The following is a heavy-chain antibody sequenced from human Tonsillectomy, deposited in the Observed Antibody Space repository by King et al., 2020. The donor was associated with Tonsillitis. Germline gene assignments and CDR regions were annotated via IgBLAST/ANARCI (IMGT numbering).Heavy chain of an antibody. D-gene: IGHD2-2*01. V-gene: IGHV3-48*01. CDR2: ISTTPSTT. CDR3: ARERGTSYFYFMDV. CDR1: GFTFRAYD. Sequence: VQLVESGGGLVQPGGSLKLSCVASGFTFRAYDLNWVSQAPGKGLEWSSYISTTPSTTHYADSVKGRFTISRDNVDNSLHLEMSSLRAEYTAVYYCARERGTSYFYFMDVWGNGTTVTVSS. J-gene: IGHJ6*03.